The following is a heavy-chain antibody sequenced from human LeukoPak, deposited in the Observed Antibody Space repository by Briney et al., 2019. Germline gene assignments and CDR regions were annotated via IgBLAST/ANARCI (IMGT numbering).Heavy chain of an antibody. J-gene: IGHJ5*02. CDR3: ARGPAAVHP. Sequence: PSETLSLTCAVHGYSLTNHYWIWIRQPPGKGLEWIAEVLHTGSTNCNPSFKSRVTVSVDTSKNQFFLNLTSVTAADTAVYYCARGPAAVHPWGRGILVTVFS. CDR2: VLHTGST. CDR1: GYSLTNHY. V-gene: IGHV4-34*12. D-gene: IGHD6-13*01.